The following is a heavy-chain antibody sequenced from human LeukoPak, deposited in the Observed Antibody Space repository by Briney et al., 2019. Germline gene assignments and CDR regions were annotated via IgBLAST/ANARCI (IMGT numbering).Heavy chain of an antibody. CDR1: GFTFSSFA. CDR3: ARANQFSGSGTYYHDF. D-gene: IGHD3-10*01. J-gene: IGHJ4*02. Sequence: PGGSLRLSCAASGFTFSSFAMHWVRQAPGKGLEYVSAISTSGGTTFYANSVKDRFTISRDNSKNTLYLHMGSLRPEDMAVYYCARANQFSGSGTYYHDFWGQATLVTVSS. CDR2: ISTSGGTT. V-gene: IGHV3-64*01.